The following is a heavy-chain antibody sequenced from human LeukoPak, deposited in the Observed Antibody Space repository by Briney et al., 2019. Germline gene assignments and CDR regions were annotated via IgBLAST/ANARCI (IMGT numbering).Heavy chain of an antibody. Sequence: PGGSLRLSCAASGFTFSSYWMSWVRQAPGKGLEWVANINQDGTEKYHVDSVKGRFTISRDNAKSSLFLQMNSLRAEDTAVYYCARHTFDGSDSPDAFDIWGQGTMVTVSS. CDR1: GFTFSSYW. V-gene: IGHV3-7*01. CDR2: INQDGTEK. J-gene: IGHJ3*02. CDR3: ARHTFDGSDSPDAFDI. D-gene: IGHD2-21*02.